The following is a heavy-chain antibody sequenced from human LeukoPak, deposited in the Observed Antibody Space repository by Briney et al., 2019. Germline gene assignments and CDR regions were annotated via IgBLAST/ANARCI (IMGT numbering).Heavy chain of an antibody. D-gene: IGHD2-15*01. J-gene: IGHJ6*03. CDR2: IIASFGTI. V-gene: IGHV1-69*06. CDR3: ASLCCGSYYMDV. Sequence: SVKVSCKASGGTFSSYAISWVRQAPGQGLEWMGGIIASFGTIKYAQKFQGRVTITADKSTSTVYMELSSLRSEDTAVYYCASLCCGSYYMDVWGKGTTVTVSS. CDR1: GGTFSSYA.